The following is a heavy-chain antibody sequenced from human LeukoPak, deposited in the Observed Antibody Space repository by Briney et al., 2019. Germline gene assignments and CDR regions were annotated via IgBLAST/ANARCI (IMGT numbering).Heavy chain of an antibody. V-gene: IGHV3-74*01. CDR2: IKSDGGT. CDR3: ARAPSEIGGYYPEYFRH. J-gene: IGHJ1*01. CDR1: GFTFSTYW. D-gene: IGHD3-22*01. Sequence: GGSLRLSCAASGFTFSTYWMHWVRQAPGKGLVWVSRIKSDGGTNYADSVKGRFTISRDNAKKTVSLQMNSLRHEDTGVYYCARAPSEIGGYYPEYFRHWGQGTLVTVSS.